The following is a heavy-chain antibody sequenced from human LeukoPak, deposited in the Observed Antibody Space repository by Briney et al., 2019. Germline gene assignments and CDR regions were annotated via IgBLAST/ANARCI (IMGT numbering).Heavy chain of an antibody. D-gene: IGHD3-3*01. Sequence: PGGSLRLSCAASGFTFSSYGMHWVRQAPGKGLEWVAVISYDGSNKYYADSVKGRFTISRDNSKNTLYLQMNSLRAEDTAVYYCARDGIFGVATDAFDIWGQGTMVTVSS. CDR1: GFTFSSYG. J-gene: IGHJ3*02. CDR2: ISYDGSNK. CDR3: ARDGIFGVATDAFDI. V-gene: IGHV3-30*03.